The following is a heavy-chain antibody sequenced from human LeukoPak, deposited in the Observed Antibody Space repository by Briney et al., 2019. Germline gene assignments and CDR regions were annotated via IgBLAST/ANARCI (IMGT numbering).Heavy chain of an antibody. CDR1: GGSISSGPYY. V-gene: IGHV4-31*03. CDR2: ITYSGNT. CDR3: ARSDSSGYYYDY. D-gene: IGHD3-22*01. J-gene: IGHJ4*02. Sequence: SETLSLTCTVSGGSISSGPYYWIWIRQHPGKGLEWIGYITYSGNTYYYPALKSRVTISVDTSKNQFSLKLSSVTAADTAVYYCARSDSSGYYYDYWGQGTLVTVSS.